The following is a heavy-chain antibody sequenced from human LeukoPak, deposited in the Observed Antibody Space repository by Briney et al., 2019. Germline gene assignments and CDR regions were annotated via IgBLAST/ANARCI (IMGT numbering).Heavy chain of an antibody. Sequence: GGSLRLSCAASGFTFSSYWMHWVRQAPGKGLVWVSRIYSDGSSTSYVDSVQGRFTISRDNAKNTLYLQMNSLRAEDTAVYYCARDTDYGGNRDWFDPWGQGTLVTVSS. J-gene: IGHJ5*02. CDR1: GFTFSSYW. CDR2: IYSDGSST. CDR3: ARDTDYGGNRDWFDP. D-gene: IGHD4-23*01. V-gene: IGHV3-74*01.